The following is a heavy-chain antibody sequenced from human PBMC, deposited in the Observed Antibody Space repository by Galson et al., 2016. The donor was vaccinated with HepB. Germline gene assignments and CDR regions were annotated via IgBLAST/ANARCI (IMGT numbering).Heavy chain of an antibody. D-gene: IGHD2-15*01. CDR1: GFSFSSYA. J-gene: IGHJ6*02. CDR2: ISGTSASI. Sequence: SLRLSCAVSGFSFSSYAMNWVRQAPGKGLEWVSVISGTSASIFYGDSVKGRFTISRDNSKNTLYLQMNRLRAEDTAVYYCVKGGTPDDQTVNYAMDVWGQGTTVTVSS. V-gene: IGHV3-23*01. CDR3: VKGGTPDDQTVNYAMDV.